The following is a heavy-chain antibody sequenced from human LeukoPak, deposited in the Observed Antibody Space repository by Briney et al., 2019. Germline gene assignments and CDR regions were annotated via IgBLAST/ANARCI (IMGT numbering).Heavy chain of an antibody. Sequence: GGSLRLSCSASGFTFTNVWMSWVRQTPWKGLEWVGRIKSKSDGETTDYAAPVKGRFTISRDDAKTMVYLQMNSLKSEDTAVYYCTTDRGSVWGQGTLVTVSS. J-gene: IGHJ4*02. V-gene: IGHV3-15*01. CDR3: TTDRGSV. CDR1: GFTFTNVW. CDR2: IKSKSDGETT.